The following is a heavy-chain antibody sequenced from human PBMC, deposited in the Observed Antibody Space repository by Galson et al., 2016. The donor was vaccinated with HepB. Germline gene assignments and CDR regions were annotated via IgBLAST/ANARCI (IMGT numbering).Heavy chain of an antibody. CDR1: GFTLRNYA. J-gene: IGHJ4*02. Sequence: SLRLSCAASGFTLRNYAMGWVRQAPGKGLEWVSSINDRGISTYYVDSVKGRFTISRDNSKNTLYLQMNSLRAEDTAIYYCAKEDCGSNSYYKFFDYWGQGTLVTVSS. V-gene: IGHV3-23*01. D-gene: IGHD2-2*02. CDR3: AKEDCGSNSYYKFFDY. CDR2: INDRGIST.